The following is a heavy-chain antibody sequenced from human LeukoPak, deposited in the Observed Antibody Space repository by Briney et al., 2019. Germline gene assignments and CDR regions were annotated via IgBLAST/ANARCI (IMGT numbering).Heavy chain of an antibody. CDR3: ARVDTAMVIDY. Sequence: SVKVSCKASGGTFSSYAISWVRQAPGQGLEWMGRIIPILGTANYAQKFQGRVTITADKSTSTAYMELSSLRSEDTAVYYCARVDTAMVIDYWGQGTLVTVSS. J-gene: IGHJ4*02. D-gene: IGHD5-18*01. V-gene: IGHV1-69*04. CDR2: IIPILGTA. CDR1: GGTFSSYA.